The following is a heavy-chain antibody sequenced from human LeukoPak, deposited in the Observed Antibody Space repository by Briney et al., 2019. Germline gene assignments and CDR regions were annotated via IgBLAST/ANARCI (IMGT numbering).Heavy chain of an antibody. D-gene: IGHD6-19*01. J-gene: IGHJ4*02. CDR2: ISNEGAT. Sequence: GGSLRLSCAASGFSVSASYMSWVRQAPGKGLESVSVISNEGATYYADSVKGRFSISRDNSKNTVSLQLNSLRAEDTAMYFCVRDSTISGWYELGYWGQGTLVTVSS. V-gene: IGHV3-53*01. CDR1: GFSVSASY. CDR3: VRDSTISGWYELGY.